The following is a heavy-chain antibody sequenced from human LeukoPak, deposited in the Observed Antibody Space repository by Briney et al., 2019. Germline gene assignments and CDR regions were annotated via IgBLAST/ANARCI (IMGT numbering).Heavy chain of an antibody. CDR3: ARIAMAGIGDGFDI. Sequence: PGGSLRLSCAASGFTFSSYGMHWVRQAPGKGLEWVSGINWNGGSTGYADSVKGRFTISRDNARNSLYLQMNSLRAEDTALYYCARIAMAGIGDGFDIWGQGTMVTVSS. J-gene: IGHJ3*02. CDR2: INWNGGST. CDR1: GFTFSSYG. V-gene: IGHV3-20*04. D-gene: IGHD6-19*01.